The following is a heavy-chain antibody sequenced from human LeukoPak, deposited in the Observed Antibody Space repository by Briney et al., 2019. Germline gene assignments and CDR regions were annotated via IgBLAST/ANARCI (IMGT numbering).Heavy chain of an antibody. CDR1: GASITSYY. CDR2: IYHTGNI. V-gene: IGHV4-59*01. CDR3: ARFGSGWWYNDY. Sequence: SETLSLTCAVSGASITSYYWTWIRQPPGKGLEWIGYIYHTGNIKHNPSLNSRVTISIDTSKNQFSLKLSSVTAADTAVYYCARFGSGWWYNDYWGQGTLVTVSS. J-gene: IGHJ4*02. D-gene: IGHD6-19*01.